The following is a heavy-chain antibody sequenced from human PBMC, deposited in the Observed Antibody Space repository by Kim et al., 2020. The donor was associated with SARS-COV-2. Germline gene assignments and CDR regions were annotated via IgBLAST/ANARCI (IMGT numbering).Heavy chain of an antibody. CDR1: GGSISDYY. D-gene: IGHD1-26*01. V-gene: IGHV4-59*08. CDR3: ARQGSHYEIDY. J-gene: IGHJ4*03. Sequence: SETLSLTCIVSGGSISDYYWTWIRQPPGKGLEWIGYVYSSGSTNYNPSLKSRVNMSVDASKSQFSLILSSLSAADTAVYYCARQGSHYEIDYWGHVTLVT. CDR2: VYSSGST.